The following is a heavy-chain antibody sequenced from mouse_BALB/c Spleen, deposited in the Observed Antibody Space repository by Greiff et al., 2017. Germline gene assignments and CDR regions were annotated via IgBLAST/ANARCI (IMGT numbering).Heavy chain of an antibody. D-gene: IGHD1-1*01. CDR1: GFTFSSYT. CDR2: ISSGGGNT. CDR3: ARYGSGDDY. J-gene: IGHJ2*01. Sequence: EVKLMESGGGLVKPGGSLKLSCAASGFTFSSYTMSWVRQTPEKRLEWVATISSGGGNTYYPDSVKGRFTISRDNAKNNLYLQMSSLRSEDTALYYCARYGSGDDYWGQGTTLTVSS. V-gene: IGHV5-9*03.